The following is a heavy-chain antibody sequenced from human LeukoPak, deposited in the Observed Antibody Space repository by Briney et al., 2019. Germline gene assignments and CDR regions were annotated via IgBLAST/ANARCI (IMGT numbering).Heavy chain of an antibody. Sequence: ASVKVSWKASGYTFTSYYMHWVRQAAGQGLEWMGIINPSGGSTSYAQKFQGRVTMTRDMSTSTDYMELSSLRSEDTAVYYCARGGYGSGSYYVYWGQGTLVTVSS. D-gene: IGHD3-10*01. J-gene: IGHJ4*02. V-gene: IGHV1-46*01. CDR1: GYTFTSYY. CDR2: INPSGGST. CDR3: ARGGYGSGSYYVY.